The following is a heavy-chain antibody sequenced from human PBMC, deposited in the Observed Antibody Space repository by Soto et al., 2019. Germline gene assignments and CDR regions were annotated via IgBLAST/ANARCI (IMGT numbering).Heavy chain of an antibody. CDR1: GFTVSSNY. D-gene: IGHD2-15*01. J-gene: IGHJ6*03. Sequence: EVQLVESGGGLVQPGGSLRLSCAASGFTVSSNYMSWVRQAPGKGLEWVSVIYSGGSTYYADSVKGRFTISRDNSKNTLYLQMNGLRAGDTALYYCARDRRDCSGGSCYSNYYMDVW. V-gene: IGHV3-66*01. CDR3: ARDRRDCSGGSCYSNYYMDV. CDR2: IYSGGST.